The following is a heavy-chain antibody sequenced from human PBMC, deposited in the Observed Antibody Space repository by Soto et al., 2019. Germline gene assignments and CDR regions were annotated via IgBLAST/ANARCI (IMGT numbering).Heavy chain of an antibody. V-gene: IGHV3-23*01. D-gene: IGHD3-3*01. J-gene: IGHJ6*02. CDR2: ISGSGGST. CDR1: GFTFSSYA. CDR3: ANLRFLEWLFFIGRYYGMDV. Sequence: GGSLRLSCAASGFTFSSYAMSWVRQAPGKGLEWVSAISGSGGSTYYADYVKGRFTISRDNSNNTLYLQMNSLRAEDTAVYYCANLRFLEWLFFIGRYYGMDVWGQGTTVTVSS.